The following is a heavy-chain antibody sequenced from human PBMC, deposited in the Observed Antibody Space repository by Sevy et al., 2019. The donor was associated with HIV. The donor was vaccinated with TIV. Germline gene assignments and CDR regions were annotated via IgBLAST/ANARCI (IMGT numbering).Heavy chain of an antibody. CDR2: LYYGGST. Sequence: GGSLRLSCTTSEPIVNINYMYWVRQAPGKGLEWVSVLYYGGSTYYADSVQGRFTISKDISKNTLYLQMGSLRADDTATYFCAGHKRYDVPFWGQGTQVTVSS. D-gene: IGHD3-10*02. J-gene: IGHJ4*02. CDR3: AGHKRYDVPF. CDR1: EPIVNINY. V-gene: IGHV3-53*01.